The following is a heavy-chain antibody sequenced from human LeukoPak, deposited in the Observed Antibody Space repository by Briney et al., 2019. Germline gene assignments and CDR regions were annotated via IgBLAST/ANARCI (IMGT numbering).Heavy chain of an antibody. CDR2: IYNTGSI. J-gene: IGHJ4*02. D-gene: IGHD1-26*01. CDR1: GYSIGHGYY. V-gene: IGHV4-38-2*02. CDR3: ARDPTTSWWEPYYFDY. Sequence: SETLSLTCAVSGYSIGHGYYWGWIRQPPGKALDWIGSIYNTGSIYYNPSLKSRVTISIDTSKNQFSLQLTSVTVADTAVYFCARDPTTSWWEPYYFDYWGQGIVVTVSS.